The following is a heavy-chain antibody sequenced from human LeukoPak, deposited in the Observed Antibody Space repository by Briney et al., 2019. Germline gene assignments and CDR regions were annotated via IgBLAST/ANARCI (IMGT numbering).Heavy chain of an antibody. J-gene: IGHJ1*01. CDR1: GFTFSDYY. V-gene: IGHV3-11*01. D-gene: IGHD4-17*01. CDR2: ISSSGSTI. Sequence: GGSLRLSCVASGFTFSDYYMSWIRQAPGKGLEWVSYISSSGSTIYYADSVKGRFTISRDNAKNSLYLQMNSLRAEDTAVYYCARSLSYGEYFQHWGQGTLVTVSS. CDR3: ARSLSYGEYFQH.